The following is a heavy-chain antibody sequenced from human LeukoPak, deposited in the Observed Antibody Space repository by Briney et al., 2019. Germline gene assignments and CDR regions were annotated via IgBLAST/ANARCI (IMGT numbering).Heavy chain of an antibody. CDR1: GFTFGSYG. J-gene: IGHJ4*02. Sequence: PGGSLRLSCAASGFTFGSYGMSWVRQAPGKGLEWVSFISPSGDRTSNADSVEGRFTISRDNPRDTLYLQMHILRDEDTAGYYCAIMHGYYDGSGYWVQWGQGTLVTVSS. D-gene: IGHD3-22*01. CDR3: AIMHGYYDGSGYWVQ. CDR2: ISPSGDRT. V-gene: IGHV3-23*01.